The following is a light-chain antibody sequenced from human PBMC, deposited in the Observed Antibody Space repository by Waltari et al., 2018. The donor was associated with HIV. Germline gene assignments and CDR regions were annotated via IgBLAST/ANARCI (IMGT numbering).Light chain of an antibody. V-gene: IGKV1-9*01. CDR3: QQLNSFPRT. J-gene: IGKJ4*01. CDR1: QGISSY. Sequence: DIQLTQSPSFLSASVGDRVTITCRASQGISSYLAWYQQKPGKAPKPLIYAASTLQSGVPSRFSGSGSGTEFPLTVSSLQPEDFATYYCQQLNSFPRTFGGGTKVEIK. CDR2: AAS.